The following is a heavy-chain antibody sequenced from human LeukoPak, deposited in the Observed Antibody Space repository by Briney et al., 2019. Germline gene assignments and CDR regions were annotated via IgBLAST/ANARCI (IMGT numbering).Heavy chain of an antibody. CDR3: ARGGPGYSYGYHYYYGMDV. D-gene: IGHD5-18*01. J-gene: IGHJ6*02. CDR2: ISSSSSYI. CDR1: GFTFSSYS. Sequence: PGGSLRLSCAASGFTFSSYSMNWVRQAPGKGLEWVSSISSSSSYIYYVDSVKGRFTISRDNAKNSLYLQMNSLRAEDTAVYYCARGGPGYSYGYHYYYGMDVWGQGTTVTVSS. V-gene: IGHV3-21*01.